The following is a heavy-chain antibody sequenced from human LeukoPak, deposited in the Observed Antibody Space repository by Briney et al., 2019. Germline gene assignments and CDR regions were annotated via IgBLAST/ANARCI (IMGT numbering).Heavy chain of an antibody. J-gene: IGHJ4*02. CDR1: GFTVSSNY. Sequence: GGSLRLSCAASGFTVSSNYMSWVRQAPGKGVEWVSVIYSGGSTYYADSVKGRFTISRDNSKNTLYLQMNSLRAEDTAVYYCARALSGWYLDYWGQGTLVTVSS. D-gene: IGHD6-19*01. CDR3: ARALSGWYLDY. CDR2: IYSGGST. V-gene: IGHV3-53*01.